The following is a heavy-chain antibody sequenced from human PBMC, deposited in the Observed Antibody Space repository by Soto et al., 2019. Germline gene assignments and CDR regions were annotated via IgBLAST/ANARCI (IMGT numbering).Heavy chain of an antibody. CDR2: ITSDSSTI. J-gene: IGHJ6*02. CDR1: GFTFSRYS. Sequence: EVQLVESGGGLVQPGGSLRLSCAASGFTFSRYSINWVRQAPGKGLEWFSYITSDSSTISYAASVKGRFTVSRDNAKNSLYLQMNSLRDEDTAVYYCARVGRGVYGMDVWGQGTSVTVSS. D-gene: IGHD2-8*01. CDR3: ARVGRGVYGMDV. V-gene: IGHV3-48*02.